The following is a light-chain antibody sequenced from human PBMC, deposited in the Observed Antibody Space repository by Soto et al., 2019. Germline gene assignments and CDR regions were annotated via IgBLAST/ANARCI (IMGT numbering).Light chain of an antibody. CDR1: QTISSW. CDR2: KAS. V-gene: IGKV1-5*03. CDR3: QQYSRCST. J-gene: IGKJ1*01. Sequence: DIQVTQSPSTLSASVGDRVTITCRASQTISSWLAWYQQKPGMAPKLLIYKASTLQSGVPSRFSGSGSGTELTLTISSLQRDDFATYYCQQYSRCSTFGQGTKVELK.